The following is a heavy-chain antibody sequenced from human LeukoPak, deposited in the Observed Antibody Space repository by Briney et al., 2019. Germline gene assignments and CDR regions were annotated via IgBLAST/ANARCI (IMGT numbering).Heavy chain of an antibody. CDR3: AKGIATGDDYYYYGMDV. D-gene: IGHD6-13*01. V-gene: IGHV3-33*06. J-gene: IGHJ6*02. CDR2: IWYDGSNK. CDR1: GFTFSSYG. Sequence: GGSLRLSCAASGFTFSSYGMHWVRQAPGKGLEWVAVIWYDGSNKYYADSVKGRFTISRDNSKNTLYLQMNSLRAEDTAVYYCAKGIATGDDYYYYGMDVWGQGTTVTVSS.